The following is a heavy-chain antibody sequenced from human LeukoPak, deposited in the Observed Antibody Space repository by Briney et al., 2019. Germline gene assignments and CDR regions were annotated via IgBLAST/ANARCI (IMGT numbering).Heavy chain of an antibody. CDR2: IYSGGST. V-gene: IGHV3-53*01. Sequence: PGGSLRLSCAASGFTVSSNYMSWVRQAPGEGVEGVSVIYSGGSTYYADSVKGRFTISRDNSKNTLYLQMNSLRAEDTAVYYCARDKYSSGWSAFDYWGQGTLVTVSS. CDR1: GFTVSSNY. D-gene: IGHD6-19*01. J-gene: IGHJ4*02. CDR3: ARDKYSSGWSAFDY.